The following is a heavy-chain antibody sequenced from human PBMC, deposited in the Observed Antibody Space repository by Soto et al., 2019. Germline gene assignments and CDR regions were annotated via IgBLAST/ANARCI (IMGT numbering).Heavy chain of an antibody. CDR2: IYYSGST. J-gene: IGHJ5*02. CDR3: ARQGSGYLTPSNWFDP. Sequence: ETMSLTCTVSGGSISSSSYYCGWIRQPPGKGLEWIGSIYYSGSTYYNPSLKSRVTISVDTSKNQFSLKLSSVTAADTAVYYCARQGSGYLTPSNWFDPWGQGTLVTVSS. V-gene: IGHV4-39*01. D-gene: IGHD3-3*01. CDR1: GGSISSSSYY.